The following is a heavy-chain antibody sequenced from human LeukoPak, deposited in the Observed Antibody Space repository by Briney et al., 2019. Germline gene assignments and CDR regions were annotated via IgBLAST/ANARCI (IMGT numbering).Heavy chain of an antibody. CDR1: GFTFGDYA. Sequence: GGSLRLSCTASGFTFGDYAMSWVRQAPGEGLEWGGLIRSKAYGGTTEYAASVKGRFTISRDDSKSIAYLQMNSLKTEDTAVYYCTREVRPAGYSSGWYHYLDYWGQGTLVTVSS. CDR2: IRSKAYGGTT. CDR3: TREVRPAGYSSGWYHYLDY. V-gene: IGHV3-49*04. D-gene: IGHD6-19*01. J-gene: IGHJ4*02.